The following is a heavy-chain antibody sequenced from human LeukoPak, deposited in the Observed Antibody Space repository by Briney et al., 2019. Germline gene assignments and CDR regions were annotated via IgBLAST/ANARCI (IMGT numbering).Heavy chain of an antibody. CDR1: GSTFDDCA. CDR2: ISWDCDYK. V-gene: IGHV3-9*01. D-gene: IGHD3-16*01. J-gene: IGHJ6*02. CDR3: AKGRGFENYYYYGMDV. Sequence: GRSLRLSCAASGSTFDDCAMHWVRQVPGKGLEWVSGISWDCDYKGYADSVKGRFTISRDNTKNSLYLQMNSLRVEDTALYFCAKGRGFENYYYYGMDVWGQGTTVTVSS.